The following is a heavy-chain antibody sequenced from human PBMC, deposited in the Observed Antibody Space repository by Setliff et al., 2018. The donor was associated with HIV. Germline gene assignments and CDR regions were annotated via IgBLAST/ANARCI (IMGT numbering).Heavy chain of an antibody. CDR3: ARGSHGTSWTDY. J-gene: IGHJ4*02. D-gene: IGHD6-13*01. V-gene: IGHV4-38-2*01. CDR1: GYSISSGYY. CDR2: IHHSGTT. Sequence: SETLSLTCAVSGYSISSGYYWAWIRQSPGKGLDWIGSIHHSGTTYYNPSLKSRVTISVDTTTNQVSLQVNSVTAVDTAMYYCARGSHGTSWTDYWGQGTLVTVSS.